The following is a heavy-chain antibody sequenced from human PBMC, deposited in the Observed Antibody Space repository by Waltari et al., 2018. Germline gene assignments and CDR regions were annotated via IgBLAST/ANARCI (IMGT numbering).Heavy chain of an antibody. Sequence: QVQLVQSGAEVKKPGASVKVSCKASGYTFTSYYMHWVRQAPGQGLEWMGIINPSGGSTSYAQKFQGRVTMTRDTSTSTVYMELSSLRSEDTAVYYCARAEDRGVAYYYYGMDVWGQGTTVTVSS. CDR1: GYTFTSYY. CDR3: ARAEDRGVAYYYYGMDV. D-gene: IGHD3-10*01. J-gene: IGHJ6*02. V-gene: IGHV1-46*01. CDR2: INPSGGST.